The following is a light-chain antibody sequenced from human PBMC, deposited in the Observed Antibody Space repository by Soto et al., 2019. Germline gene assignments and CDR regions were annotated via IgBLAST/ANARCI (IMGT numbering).Light chain of an antibody. CDR1: QSVSSSY. CDR2: VAS. Sequence: EIVVTQSPGTLSLSPGERATLSCRASQSVSSSYLASYHQKPGQAPRLLIYVASSRATGIPDRFSGSGSGTDFTLTIGRLEPEDFAVYYCQEYGSSPRTFGHGTLLEIK. J-gene: IGKJ5*01. CDR3: QEYGSSPRT. V-gene: IGKV3-20*01.